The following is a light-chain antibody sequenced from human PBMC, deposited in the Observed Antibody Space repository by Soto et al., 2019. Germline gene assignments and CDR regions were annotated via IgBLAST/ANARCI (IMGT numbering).Light chain of an antibody. CDR1: SSNIGSNY. CDR2: RNN. J-gene: IGLJ3*02. Sequence: QSVLTQPRSASGTPGQRVTISCSGSSSNIGSNYVYWYQQLPGTAPKLLIYRNNQRPSGVPDRFSGSKSGTSASLAISGLRSEDEADYYCAAWDDSLSGRVFGGGTKLTVL. CDR3: AAWDDSLSGRV. V-gene: IGLV1-47*01.